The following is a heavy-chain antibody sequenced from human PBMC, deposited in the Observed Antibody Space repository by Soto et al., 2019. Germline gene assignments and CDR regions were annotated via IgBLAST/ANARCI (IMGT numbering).Heavy chain of an antibody. CDR1: GGTFSSYA. CDR2: IIPIFGTA. CDR3: AREPNLSNYDIMTGPHQGGMDV. Sequence: GASVKVSFKASGGTFSSYAISWLRQAPGQVLDWLGGIIPIFGTANYAQKFQGRVTITADESTSTAYMELSSLRSEDTAVYYCAREPNLSNYDIMTGPHQGGMDVWGQGTTVTVSS. V-gene: IGHV1-69*13. J-gene: IGHJ6*02. D-gene: IGHD3-9*01.